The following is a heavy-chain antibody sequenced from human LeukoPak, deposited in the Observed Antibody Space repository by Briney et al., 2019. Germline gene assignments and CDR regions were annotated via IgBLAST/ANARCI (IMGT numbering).Heavy chain of an antibody. CDR3: ARGDGYYYYYYMDV. CDR2: FSPYTGDT. V-gene: IGHV1-2*02. Sequence: ASVKVSCKTSGYTFTRYYIHWVRQAPGQGLEWMGWFSPYTGDTIYAQKFQGRVTMTGDTSISTAYMELSRLRSDDTAVYYCARGDGYYYYYYMDVWGKGTTVTVSS. CDR1: GYTFTRYY. J-gene: IGHJ6*03.